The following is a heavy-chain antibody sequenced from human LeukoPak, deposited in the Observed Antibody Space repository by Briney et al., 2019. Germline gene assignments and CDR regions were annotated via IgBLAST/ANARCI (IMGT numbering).Heavy chain of an antibody. V-gene: IGHV1-58*02. D-gene: IGHD2-2*01. CDR2: IVVGSGNT. CDR1: GFTFTSSA. Sequence: SVKVSCKASGFTFTSSAMQWVRQARGQRLEWIGWIVVGSGNTNYAQKFQERVTITRDMSTSTAYMDLSSLRSEDTAVYYCAAGPAVVPAADYYFDYWGQGTLVTVSS. CDR3: AAGPAVVPAADYYFDY. J-gene: IGHJ4*02.